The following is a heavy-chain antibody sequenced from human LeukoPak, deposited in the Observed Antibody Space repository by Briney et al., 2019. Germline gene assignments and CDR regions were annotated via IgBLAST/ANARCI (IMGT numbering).Heavy chain of an antibody. V-gene: IGHV4-39*01. CDR1: GGSISTTDYY. D-gene: IGHD3/OR15-3a*01. J-gene: IGHJ5*01. Sequence: PSETLSLTCSVSGGSISTTDYYWGWIRQPPGKGLEWIGSTYYIGTTYYNPSLKSRLTISVDTTRNQFSLKLSAVTAADTAVYYCASQTPQRILVFGETFDSWGQGTLVTVSS. CDR3: ASQTPQRILVFGETFDS. CDR2: TYYIGTT.